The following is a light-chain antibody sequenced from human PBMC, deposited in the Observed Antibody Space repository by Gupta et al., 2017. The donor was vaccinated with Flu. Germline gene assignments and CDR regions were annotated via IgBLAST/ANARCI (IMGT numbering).Light chain of an antibody. CDR2: KAS. J-gene: IGKJ1*01. V-gene: IGKV1-5*03. CDR1: QSVSSW. Sequence: DIQMTQSPSTLSASVGDRVSITCRASQSVSSWLAWFQLKPGKAPKLLIYKASSLESGVPSRFSGSGSGTEFTLTISSLQPDDFATYYCQQYNSYSWTFGQGTKVEIK. CDR3: QQYNSYSWT.